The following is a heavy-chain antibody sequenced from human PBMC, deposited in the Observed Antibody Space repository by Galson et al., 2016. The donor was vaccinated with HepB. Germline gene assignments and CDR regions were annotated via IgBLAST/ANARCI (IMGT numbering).Heavy chain of an antibody. D-gene: IGHD5-24*01. Sequence: SLRLSCAASGSTFSINSMSWVRQAPGKGLEWIAAIASSSSYIYYRDSVKGRFTISRDNAKNSLYLQMDSLRAEDTAVYYCATGGWMAASHFWGQGILVTVSS. CDR1: GSTFSINS. CDR3: ATGGWMAASHF. CDR2: IASSSSYI. V-gene: IGHV3-21*01. J-gene: IGHJ4*02.